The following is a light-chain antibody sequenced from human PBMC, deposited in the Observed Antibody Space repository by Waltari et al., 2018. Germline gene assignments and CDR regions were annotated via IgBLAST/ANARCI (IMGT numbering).Light chain of an antibody. CDR2: EGT. CDR3: CSYAGSSPL. Sequence: QSALTQPASVSGSPGQSITISCAGATTDVVTYSLFSWYQQHPGNPPKLMIHEGTQRPSGISNRFSGSNSDNTASLTISGLQFEDEAYYYCCSYAGSSPLFGGGTRVTVL. CDR1: TTDVVTYSL. V-gene: IGLV2-23*01. J-gene: IGLJ3*02.